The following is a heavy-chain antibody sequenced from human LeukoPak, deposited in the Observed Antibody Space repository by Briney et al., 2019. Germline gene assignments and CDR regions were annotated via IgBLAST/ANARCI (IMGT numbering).Heavy chain of an antibody. D-gene: IGHD5-18*01. CDR3: ARAPSGIQLHLDY. CDR1: GFTFSSYW. Sequence: GGSLRLSCAASGFTFSSYWMSWVRQAPGKGLEWVANIKQDGSEKYYVDSVKGRFTISRDNAKNSLYLQMNSLRAEDTAVYYCARAPSGIQLHLDYWGQGTLVTVSS. CDR2: IKQDGSEK. V-gene: IGHV3-7*01. J-gene: IGHJ4*02.